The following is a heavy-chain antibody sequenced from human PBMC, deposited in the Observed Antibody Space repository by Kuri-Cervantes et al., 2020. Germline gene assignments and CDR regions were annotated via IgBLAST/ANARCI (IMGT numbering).Heavy chain of an antibody. D-gene: IGHD3-10*01. V-gene: IGHV4-34*01. CDR2: INHSGST. CDR1: GGSFSGYY. CDR3: ARGGNYYGSGSWLPNYYYYMDV. Sequence: GSLRLSCAVYGGSFSGYYWSWIRQPPGKGLEWIGEINHSGSTNYNPSLKSRVTISVDTSKNQFSLKLSSVTAADTAVYYCARGGNYYGSGSWLPNYYYYMDVWGKGTTVTVSS. J-gene: IGHJ6*03.